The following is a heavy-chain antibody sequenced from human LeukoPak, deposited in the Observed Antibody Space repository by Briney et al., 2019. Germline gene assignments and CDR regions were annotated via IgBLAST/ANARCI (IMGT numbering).Heavy chain of an antibody. D-gene: IGHD3-3*02. Sequence: GGSLRLSCAASGFTFSNYAISWVRQAPGKGLEWVSSISDSGGSTYYADSVKGQFTISRDNSKNTLYLQMNSLRAEDTAVYYCAIISYDYWGQGTLVTVSS. J-gene: IGHJ4*02. CDR1: GFTFSNYA. CDR2: ISDSGGST. CDR3: AIISYDY. V-gene: IGHV3-23*01.